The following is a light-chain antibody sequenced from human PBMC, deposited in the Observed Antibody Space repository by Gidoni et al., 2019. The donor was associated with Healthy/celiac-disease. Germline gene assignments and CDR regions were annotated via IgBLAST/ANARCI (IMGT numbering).Light chain of an antibody. CDR1: QSHLHSNGYNY. V-gene: IGKV2-28*01. CDR3: MQALQTPLT. Sequence: IVMTQSPLSLPVTPGEPASISCRSSQSHLHSNGYNYLDWYLQKPGQSPQLLIYLGSNRASGVPDRFSGSGSGTDFTLKISRVEAEDVGVYYCMQALQTPLTFGGGTKVEIK. J-gene: IGKJ4*01. CDR2: LGS.